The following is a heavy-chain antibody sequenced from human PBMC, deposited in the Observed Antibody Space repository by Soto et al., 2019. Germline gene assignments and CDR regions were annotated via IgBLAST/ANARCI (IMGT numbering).Heavy chain of an antibody. CDR1: GDSVSSNSAA. CDR3: ARDRGVDCSGGSCYPAHWWFDP. J-gene: IGHJ5*02. CDR2: TYYRSKWYN. D-gene: IGHD2-15*01. Sequence: SQTLSLTCAISGDSVSSNSAAWNWIRQSPSRGLEWLGRTYYRSKWYNDYAVSVKSRITINPDTSKNQFSLQLNSVTPEDTAVYYCARDRGVDCSGGSCYPAHWWFDPWGQGTLVTV. V-gene: IGHV6-1*01.